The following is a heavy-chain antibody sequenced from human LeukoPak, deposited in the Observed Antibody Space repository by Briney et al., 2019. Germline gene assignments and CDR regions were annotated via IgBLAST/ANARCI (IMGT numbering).Heavy chain of an antibody. V-gene: IGHV3-74*01. Sequence: PGGSLRLSCAASEFTFSSYSMNWVRQAPGQGLVWVSHISPDGRSTNYADSVKGRFTISRDNARNTLYLQLNSLTAEDMAVYYCAVGYKSAYSWDYWGQGTLVTVSS. J-gene: IGHJ4*02. CDR2: ISPDGRST. CDR1: EFTFSSYS. CDR3: AVGYKSAYSWDY. D-gene: IGHD5-18*01.